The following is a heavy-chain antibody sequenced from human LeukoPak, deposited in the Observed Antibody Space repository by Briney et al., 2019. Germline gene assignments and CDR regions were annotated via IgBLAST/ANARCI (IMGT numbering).Heavy chain of an antibody. J-gene: IGHJ6*03. V-gene: IGHV4-59*01. CDR3: ARVPIVVVPAAISSYYYYYMDV. D-gene: IGHD2-2*02. CDR1: GGSIGSYY. Sequence: PSETLSLTCTVSGGSIGSYYWSWIRQPPGKGLEWIGYIYYSGSTNYNPSLKSRVTISVDTSKNQFSLKLSSVTAADTAVYYCARVPIVVVPAAISSYYYYYMDVWGKGTTVTVSS. CDR2: IYYSGST.